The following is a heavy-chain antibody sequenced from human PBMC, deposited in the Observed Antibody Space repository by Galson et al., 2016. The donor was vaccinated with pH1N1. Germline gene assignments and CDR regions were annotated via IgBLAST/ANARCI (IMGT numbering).Heavy chain of an antibody. CDR1: NGSISSDDYY. D-gene: IGHD3-10*01. CDR2: IYYSGTT. V-gene: IGHV4-30-4*08. J-gene: IGHJ4*02. CDR3: ARVGITIVRGAIDY. Sequence: TLSLTCTVSNGSISSDDYYWTWIRQPPGKGLEWIGYIYYSGTTYYNPALKSRVTISIDTSKNQFSLKLNSVTAADTAIYFCARVGITIVRGAIDYWGQGTLVTVSP.